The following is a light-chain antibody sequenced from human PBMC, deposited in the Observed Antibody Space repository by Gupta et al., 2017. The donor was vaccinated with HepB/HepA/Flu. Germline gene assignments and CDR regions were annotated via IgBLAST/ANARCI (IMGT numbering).Light chain of an antibody. V-gene: IGKV3-15*01. CDR2: GTS. Sequence: VVLTQSPASLSVSPGERATLSCRASQSVGRNLAWYQQKPGQSPRLLIYGTSTRASGVPDRFSGSGSGTEFTLTINSLQSEDFAVYYCNQYNKWPPWTFGQGTKVEVK. J-gene: IGKJ1*01. CDR3: NQYNKWPPWT. CDR1: QSVGRN.